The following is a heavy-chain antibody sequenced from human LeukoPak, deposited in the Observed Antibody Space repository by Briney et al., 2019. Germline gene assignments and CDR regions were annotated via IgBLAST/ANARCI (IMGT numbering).Heavy chain of an antibody. CDR3: ARDQSDGVAGTSDY. CDR2: ISSSGSTI. Sequence: GGSLRLSCAASGFTFSDCYMSWIRQAPGKGLEWVSYISSSGSTIYYADSVKGRFTISRDNAKNSLYLQMNSLRAEDTAVYYCARDQSDGVAGTSDYWGQGTLVTVSS. V-gene: IGHV3-11*01. J-gene: IGHJ4*02. CDR1: GFTFSDCY. D-gene: IGHD6-19*01.